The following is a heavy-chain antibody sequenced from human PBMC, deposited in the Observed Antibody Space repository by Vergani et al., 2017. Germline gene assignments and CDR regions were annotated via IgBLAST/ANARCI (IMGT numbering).Heavy chain of an antibody. D-gene: IGHD2-2*01. V-gene: IGHV1-8*01. Sequence: QVQLVQSGAAVKKPGASVKVSCKASGYTFTSYDINWVRQATGQGLEWMGWMNPNSGNTGYAQKFQGRVTMTRNTSISTAYMELSSLRSEDTAVYYCARRRAIYYYYGMDVWGQGTTVTVSS. CDR2: MNPNSGNT. CDR3: ARRRAIYYYYGMDV. J-gene: IGHJ6*02. CDR1: GYTFTSYD.